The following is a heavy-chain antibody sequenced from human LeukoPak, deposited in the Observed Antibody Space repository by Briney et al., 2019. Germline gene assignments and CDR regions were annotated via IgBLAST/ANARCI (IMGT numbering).Heavy chain of an antibody. Sequence: GGSLRLSCAASGFTFSSYAMHWVRQAPGKGLEWVAVISYDGSNKYYADSVKGRFTISRDNSKNTLYLQMNSLRAEDTAVYYCARGIVVVVAAISNYYYGMDVWGQGTTVTVSS. CDR1: GFTFSSYA. CDR3: ARGIVVVVAAISNYYYGMDV. CDR2: ISYDGSNK. V-gene: IGHV3-30-3*01. D-gene: IGHD2-15*01. J-gene: IGHJ6*02.